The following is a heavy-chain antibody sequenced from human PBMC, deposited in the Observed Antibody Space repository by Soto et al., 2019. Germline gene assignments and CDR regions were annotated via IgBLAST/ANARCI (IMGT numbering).Heavy chain of an antibody. CDR1: GYTFTSYD. J-gene: IGHJ4*02. CDR3: ARGQHSSCWHDPYDY. CDR2: MNTNSGNT. V-gene: IGHV1-8*01. Sequence: QVQLVQSGAEVKKPWASVKVSCKASGYTFTSYDINWVRQATGQGLEWMGWMNTNSGNTGYAQKFQGRVTMTRNTSIRIADMDRSSLRSEDTAVYYGARGQHSSCWHDPYDYWGQGTLVSVSS. D-gene: IGHD6-13*01.